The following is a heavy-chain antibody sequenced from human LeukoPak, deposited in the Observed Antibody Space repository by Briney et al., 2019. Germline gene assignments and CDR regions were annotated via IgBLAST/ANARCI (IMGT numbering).Heavy chain of an antibody. Sequence: ASVTVSCKASGYTLTSYGISWVGQAPGQGLEWMGWINAYNGNTNYAQKLQGRVTMTTDTSTSTAYMELRSLRSDDTAVYYCARWGDYGDYGFGDYYGMDVWGQGTTVTVSS. CDR1: GYTLTSYG. V-gene: IGHV1-18*01. CDR2: INAYNGNT. CDR3: ARWGDYGDYGFGDYYGMDV. J-gene: IGHJ6*02. D-gene: IGHD4-17*01.